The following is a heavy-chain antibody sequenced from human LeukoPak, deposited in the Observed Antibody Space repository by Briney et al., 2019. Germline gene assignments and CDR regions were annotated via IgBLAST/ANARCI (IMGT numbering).Heavy chain of an antibody. CDR3: AKDPGSPSSSDWYRAGYFDY. CDR2: ISGSGGST. V-gene: IGHV3-23*01. CDR1: GLTFSSYV. D-gene: IGHD6-19*01. J-gene: IGHJ4*02. Sequence: GGSLRLPCAAFGLTFSSYVMSWVRQAPGKGLEWVSGISGSGGSTFYADSVKGRFTISRDNSKNTLYLQMNSLRAEDTAVYYCAKDPGSPSSSDWYRAGYFDYWGQGTLVTVSS.